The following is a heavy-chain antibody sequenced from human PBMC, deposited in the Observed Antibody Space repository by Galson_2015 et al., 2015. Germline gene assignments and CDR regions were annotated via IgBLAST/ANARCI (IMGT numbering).Heavy chain of an antibody. CDR2: INEDGSKR. D-gene: IGHD1/OR15-1a*01. J-gene: IGHJ4*02. V-gene: IGHV3-7*01. CDR3: ARDNTTTDY. Sequence: SLRLSCAASGFTFSMYWMAWVRQAPGKGLEWVANINEDGSKRYYVDSVEGRFTISRDNAKNSLFLQMNSLRVEDTAVYFCARDNTTTDYWGQGTLVTVSS. CDR1: GFTFSMYW.